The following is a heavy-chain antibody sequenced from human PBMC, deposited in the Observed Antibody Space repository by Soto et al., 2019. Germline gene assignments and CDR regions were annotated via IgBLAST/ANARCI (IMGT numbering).Heavy chain of an antibody. CDR1: GYSFGTSG. J-gene: IGHJ4*02. CDR2: SSAYNGNT. V-gene: IGHV1-18*01. D-gene: IGHD3-22*01. CDR3: ARAGQYYDSSGYAN. Sequence: QVKLVQSGTEVKKPGASMKVSCKASGYSFGTSGISWVRQAPGQGLEWMGWSSAYNGNTNYEQKLQHRVTMATHTSTNTAYLELRSLRSDDTAVYYCARAGQYYDSSGYANWGQGTLVTVSS.